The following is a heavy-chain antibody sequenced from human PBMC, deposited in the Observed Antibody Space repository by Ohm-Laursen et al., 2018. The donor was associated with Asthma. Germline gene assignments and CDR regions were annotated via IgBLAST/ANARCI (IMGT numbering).Heavy chain of an antibody. CDR2: ITSYSSTT. J-gene: IGHJ6*02. V-gene: IGHV3-48*01. Sequence: SLRLSCAASGFTFSCYSMNWVRQAPGKGLEWVSYITSYSSTTYYADSVKGRFTISRDNAKNSLYLQMNSLRAQDTAVYYCAVRTTSAGFDVWGQGTTVTVSS. CDR1: GFTFSCYS. CDR3: AVRTTSAGFDV. D-gene: IGHD1-1*01.